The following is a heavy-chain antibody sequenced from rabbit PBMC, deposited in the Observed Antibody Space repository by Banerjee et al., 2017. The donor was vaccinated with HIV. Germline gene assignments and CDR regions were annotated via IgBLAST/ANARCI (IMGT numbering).Heavy chain of an antibody. V-gene: IGHV1S40*01. J-gene: IGHJ2*01. CDR2: IDAGSSGST. CDR1: GFSFSSSYW. Sequence: QSLEESGGDLVKPGASLTLTCTASGFSFSSSYWICWVRQAPGKGLEWIACIDAGSSGSTYYASWAKGRFTISKTSSTTVTLQMTSLTAADTATYFCARASLTDSDYADAFDPWGPGTLVTVS. CDR3: ARASLTDSDYADAFDP. D-gene: IGHD1-1*01.